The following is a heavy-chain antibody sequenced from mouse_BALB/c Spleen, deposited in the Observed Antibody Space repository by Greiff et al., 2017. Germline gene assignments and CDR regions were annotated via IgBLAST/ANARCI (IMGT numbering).Heavy chain of an antibody. CDR3: ARAYGNYEAWFAY. D-gene: IGHD2-10*02. CDR1: GYSITSGYY. J-gene: IGHJ3*01. CDR2: ISYDGSN. Sequence: EVQLVESGPGLVKPSQSLSLTCSVTGYSITSGYYWNWIRQFPGNKLEWMGYISYDGSNNYNPSLKNRISITRDTSKNQFFLKLNSVTTEDTATYYCARAYGNYEAWFAYWGQGTLVTVSA. V-gene: IGHV3-6*02.